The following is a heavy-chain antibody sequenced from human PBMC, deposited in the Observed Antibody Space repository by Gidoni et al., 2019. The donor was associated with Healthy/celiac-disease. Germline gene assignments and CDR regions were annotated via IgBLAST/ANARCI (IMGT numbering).Heavy chain of an antibody. V-gene: IGHV1-8*01. Sequence: QVQLVQSGAEVKKPGASVKVSCKASGYTFTSYDIHWVRQATGQGLEWMGWMNPNSGNTGYAQKFQGRVTMTRNTSISTAYMELSSLRSEDTAVYYCARALAGYYYYGMDVWGQGTTVTVSS. J-gene: IGHJ6*02. CDR2: MNPNSGNT. CDR1: GYTFTSYD. D-gene: IGHD6-13*01. CDR3: ARALAGYYYYGMDV.